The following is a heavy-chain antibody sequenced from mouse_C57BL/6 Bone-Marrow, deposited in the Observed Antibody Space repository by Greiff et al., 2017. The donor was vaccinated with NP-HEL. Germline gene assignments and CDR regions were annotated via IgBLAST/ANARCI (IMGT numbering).Heavy chain of an antibody. CDR3: AYYYGSSYAWYFDV. Sequence: QVQLKQPGAELVKPGASVKVSCKASGYTFTSYWMHWVKQRPGQGLEWIGRIHPSDSDTNYNQKFKGKATLTVDKSSSTAYMQLSSLTSEDSAVYYCAYYYGSSYAWYFDVWGTGTTVTVSS. D-gene: IGHD1-1*01. CDR2: IHPSDSDT. V-gene: IGHV1-74*01. J-gene: IGHJ1*03. CDR1: GYTFTSYW.